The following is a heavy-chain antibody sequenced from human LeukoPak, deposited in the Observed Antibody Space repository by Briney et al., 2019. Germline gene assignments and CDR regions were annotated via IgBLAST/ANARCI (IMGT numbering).Heavy chain of an antibody. D-gene: IGHD2-2*01. J-gene: IGHJ3*02. CDR3: ARTRYCDSTSCLGGRGAFDM. Sequence: VASVKVSCKASGYTFTKFAMNWLRQAPGQGLEWMGWINTNTENPTYAQGFTGRLVFSLDTSISTAYLQISRLEAEDTAVYYCARTRYCDSTSCLGGRGAFDMWGQGTMVTVSS. CDR1: GYTFTKFA. V-gene: IGHV7-4-1*02. CDR2: INTNTENP.